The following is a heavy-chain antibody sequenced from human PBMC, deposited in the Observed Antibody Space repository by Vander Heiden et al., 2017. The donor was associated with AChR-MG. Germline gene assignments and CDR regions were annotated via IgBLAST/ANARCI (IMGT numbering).Heavy chain of an antibody. CDR1: GGSFSRYY. Sequence: QEQLQQWGAGLLKPSETLSLTCAVYGGSFSRYYWSWIRQPPGKGPEWIGELNHSGNTTYNQPLKRRVTISVNTSKNQISLNLDSVTAADTAVYYCARVRKDNFHDVDGGGKGTTVTVSS. V-gene: IGHV4-34*01. J-gene: IGHJ6*03. CDR3: ARVRKDNFHDVDG. CDR2: LNHSGNT. D-gene: IGHD3-3*01.